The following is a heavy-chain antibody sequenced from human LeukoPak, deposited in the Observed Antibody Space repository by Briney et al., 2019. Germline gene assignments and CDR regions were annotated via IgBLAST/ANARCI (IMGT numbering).Heavy chain of an antibody. Sequence: GGSLRLSCAASGFTFSSYAMSWVRQAPGKGLEWVSAISGSGGSTYYADSVKGRFTISRDNSKNTLYLQMNSLRAEDTAVYYCAKDWAYYYDSSGYPTTFDYWGQGTLVTVSS. CDR2: ISGSGGST. CDR3: AKDWAYYYDSSGYPTTFDY. CDR1: GFTFSSYA. V-gene: IGHV3-23*01. D-gene: IGHD3-22*01. J-gene: IGHJ4*02.